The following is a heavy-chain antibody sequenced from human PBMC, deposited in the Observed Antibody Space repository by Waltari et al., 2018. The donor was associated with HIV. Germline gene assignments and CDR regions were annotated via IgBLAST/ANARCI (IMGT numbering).Heavy chain of an antibody. D-gene: IGHD2-15*01. Sequence: QLQLQESGPGLVKPSETLSLTCTVSGGSISSRSSYWGWLRQPTGKGLEWIGSIYYSGSTCSNPSLKSRVTISVDTSKNQFSLKLGSVTAADTAVYYCVRSKVVAATLRWFDPWGQGTLVTVSS. V-gene: IGHV4-39*07. J-gene: IGHJ5*02. CDR2: IYYSGST. CDR1: GGSISSRSSY. CDR3: VRSKVVAATLRWFDP.